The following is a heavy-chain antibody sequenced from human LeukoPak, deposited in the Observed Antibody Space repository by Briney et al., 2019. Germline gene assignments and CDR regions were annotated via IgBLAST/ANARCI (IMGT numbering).Heavy chain of an antibody. J-gene: IGHJ4*02. V-gene: IGHV3-30*03. CDR2: TSSDGSSR. D-gene: IGHD6-19*01. CDR1: GFSLTAYG. Sequence: PGGSLRLSCAASGFSLTAYGMDSVCQAPGKGLEWVALTSSDGSSRYAESVKGRFTISRDNSKNTVFLQMNALSHEDTATYYWARDRQGLVRHFFDFWGQGTLVTVSS. CDR3: ARDRQGLVRHFFDF.